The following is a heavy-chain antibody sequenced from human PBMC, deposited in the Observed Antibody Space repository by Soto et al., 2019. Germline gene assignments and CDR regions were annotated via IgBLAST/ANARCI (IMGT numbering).Heavy chain of an antibody. CDR2: ISGSGGST. Sequence: EVQLLESGGGLVQPGGSLRLSCAASGFTFSSYAMSWVRQAPGKGLEWVSAISGSGGSTYYADSVKGRFTISRDNSTNTRYLQMNSLRAEDTAVYYCAKDLGGARWLQFFAYYYYGMDVWGQGTTVTVSS. CDR1: GFTFSSYA. CDR3: AKDLGGARWLQFFAYYYYGMDV. D-gene: IGHD5-12*01. V-gene: IGHV3-23*01. J-gene: IGHJ6*02.